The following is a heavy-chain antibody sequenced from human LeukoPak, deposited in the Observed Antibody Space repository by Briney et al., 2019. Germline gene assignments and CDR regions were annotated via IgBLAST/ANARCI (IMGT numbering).Heavy chain of an antibody. V-gene: IGHV3-30*18. Sequence: GRSLRLPCAASGFTFSSYGMHWVRQAPGKGLEWVAVISYDGGNKYYADSVKGRFTISRDNSKNTLYLQMNSLRAEDTAVYYCVKGLSSTSCYFGCNYGMDVWGQGTTVTVSS. J-gene: IGHJ6*02. CDR3: VKGLSSTSCYFGCNYGMDV. CDR2: ISYDGGNK. D-gene: IGHD2-2*01. CDR1: GFTFSSYG.